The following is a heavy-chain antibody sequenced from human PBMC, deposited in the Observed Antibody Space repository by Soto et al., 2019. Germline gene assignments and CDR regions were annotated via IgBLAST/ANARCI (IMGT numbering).Heavy chain of an antibody. CDR3: VRDGTKTLRDWFDP. V-gene: IGHV4-4*07. CDR1: GASIRDFY. J-gene: IGHJ5*02. Sequence: SKTLSLTCTVSGASIRDFYWGRIRKSAGKGLEWIGRIYATGTTDYNPSLKSRVMMSVDTSKKQFSLKLRSVTAADMAVYYCVRDGTKTLRDWFDPWGXGISVNVS. CDR2: IYATGTT. D-gene: IGHD1-1*01.